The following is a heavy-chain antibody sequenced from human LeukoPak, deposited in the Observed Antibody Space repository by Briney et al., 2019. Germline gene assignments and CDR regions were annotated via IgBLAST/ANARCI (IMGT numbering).Heavy chain of an antibody. CDR3: ARDIGSYYDY. D-gene: IGHD3-10*01. CDR2: ISSTSSYV. J-gene: IGHJ4*02. CDR1: GFTVSSYS. V-gene: IGHV3-21*01. Sequence: GGSLRLSCAASGFTVSSYSMNWVRQAPGKGLEWVSSISSTSSYVYYADSVKGRFTISRDNAKNSLYLQMNSLGAEDTAVYYCARDIGSYYDYWGQGILVTVSS.